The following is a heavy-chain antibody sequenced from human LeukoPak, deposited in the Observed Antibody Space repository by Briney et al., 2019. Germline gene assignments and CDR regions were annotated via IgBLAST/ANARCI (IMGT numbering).Heavy chain of an antibody. D-gene: IGHD2-2*01. CDR2: IIPIFGTA. CDR3: ARDLAVVPAAPSYFDY. CDR1: GGTCSSYA. V-gene: IGHV1-69*01. Sequence: ASVKVSCKASGGTCSSYAISWVRQAPGQGLEWMGGIIPIFGTANYAQQFQGRVTITADESTSTAYMELSSLRSEDTAVYYCARDLAVVPAAPSYFDYWGQGTLVTVSS. J-gene: IGHJ4*02.